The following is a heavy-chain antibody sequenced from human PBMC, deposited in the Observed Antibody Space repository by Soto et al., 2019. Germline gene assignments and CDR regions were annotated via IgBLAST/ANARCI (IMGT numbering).Heavy chain of an antibody. CDR3: AGERDTAMVTTNYYYYYMDV. J-gene: IGHJ6*03. CDR1: GGSISSSSYY. V-gene: IGHV4-39*02. CDR2: IYYSGST. Sequence: QLQLQESGPGLVKPSETLSLTCTVSGGSISSSSYYWGWIRQPPGKGLEWIGSIYYSGSTYYNPSLKSRVTISVETSKNQFSLKLSSVTAADTAVYYCAGERDTAMVTTNYYYYYMDVWGKGTTVTVSS. D-gene: IGHD5-18*01.